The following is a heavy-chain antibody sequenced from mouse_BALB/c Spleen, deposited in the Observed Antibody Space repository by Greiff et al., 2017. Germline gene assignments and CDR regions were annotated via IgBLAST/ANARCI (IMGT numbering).Heavy chain of an antibody. CDR2: INPSNGGT. J-gene: IGHJ4*01. CDR3: TRSNYGYDYAMDY. D-gene: IGHD1-2*01. Sequence: QVQLKQSGAELVKPGASVKLSCKASGYTFTSYYMYWVKQRPGQGLEWIGEINPSNGGTNFNEKFKSKATLTVDKSSSTAYMQLSSLTSEDSAVYYCTRSNYGYDYAMDYWGQGTSVTVSS. V-gene: IGHV1S81*02. CDR1: GYTFTSYY.